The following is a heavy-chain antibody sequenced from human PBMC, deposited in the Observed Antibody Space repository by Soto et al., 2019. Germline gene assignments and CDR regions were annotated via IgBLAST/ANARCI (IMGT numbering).Heavy chain of an antibody. CDR2: VSSSGSTI. CDR1: GFTFSDYY. V-gene: IGHV3-11*01. Sequence: QVQLVESGGGLVKPGGSLRLSCAASGFTFSDYYMSWIRQAPGKGLEWVSYVSSSGSTIYYADSVKGRFTISRDNAKNSLYLQMNSLRAEDTAVYYCARDLIPRRIVVVPAATPYYYYYGMDVWGQGTTVTVSS. J-gene: IGHJ6*02. CDR3: ARDLIPRRIVVVPAATPYYYYYGMDV. D-gene: IGHD2-2*01.